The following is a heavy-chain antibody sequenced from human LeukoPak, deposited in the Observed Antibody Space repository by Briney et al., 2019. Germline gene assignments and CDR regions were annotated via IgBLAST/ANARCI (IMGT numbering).Heavy chain of an antibody. CDR1: GFTFSDYY. D-gene: IGHD3-10*01. Sequence: GGSLRLSCAASGFTFSDYYLSWIRQAPGKGLEWISYISSSGSTIYYADSVKGRFTISRDNAKNSLYLQMNSLRAEDTAVYDCARERMVRGRYFDYWGQGTLVTVSS. V-gene: IGHV3-11*01. CDR2: ISSSGSTI. CDR3: ARERMVRGRYFDY. J-gene: IGHJ4*02.